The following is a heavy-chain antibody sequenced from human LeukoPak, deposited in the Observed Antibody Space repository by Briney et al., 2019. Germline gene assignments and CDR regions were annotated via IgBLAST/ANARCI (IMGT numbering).Heavy chain of an antibody. D-gene: IGHD2-2*01. CDR3: AKALMGLLSYGDY. CDR2: ISYDGSKK. J-gene: IGHJ4*02. CDR1: GFTFSTYG. Sequence: GGSLRLSCAASGFTFSTYGMHWVRQAPGKGLEWVAVISYDGSKKYYADSVKGRFSISRDNSKNTLYLQMNSLRPEDTAVYYCAKALMGLLSYGDYWGQGTLVNVS. V-gene: IGHV3-30*18.